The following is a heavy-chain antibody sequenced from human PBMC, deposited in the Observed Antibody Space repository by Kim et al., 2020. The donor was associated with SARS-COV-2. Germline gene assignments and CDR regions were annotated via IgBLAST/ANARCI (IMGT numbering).Heavy chain of an antibody. D-gene: IGHD3-16*02. CDR1: GFTFSDHY. CDR2: ARNKANSYTT. V-gene: IGHV3-72*01. J-gene: IGHJ4*02. CDR3: AGGLSASYY. Sequence: GGSLRLSCAASGFTFSDHYMDWVRQAPGKGLEWVARARNKANSYTTEYAASVKCSITIARDDSTNSLYLHMNSLKTEGTAVYYCAGGLSASYYWGQGTLVTVSS.